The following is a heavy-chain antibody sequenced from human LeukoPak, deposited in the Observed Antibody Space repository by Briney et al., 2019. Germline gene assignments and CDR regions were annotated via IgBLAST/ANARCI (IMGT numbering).Heavy chain of an antibody. CDR1: GGSISSSSYY. CDR2: IYHSGST. CDR3: ARYGYFRGFDY. J-gene: IGHJ4*02. D-gene: IGHD5-18*01. Sequence: PSETLSLTCTVSGGSISSSSYYWGWIRQPPGKGLEWIGSIYHSGSTYYNPSLKSRVTISVDTSKNQFSLKLSSVTAADTAVYYCARYGYFRGFDYWGQGTLVTVSS. V-gene: IGHV4-39*01.